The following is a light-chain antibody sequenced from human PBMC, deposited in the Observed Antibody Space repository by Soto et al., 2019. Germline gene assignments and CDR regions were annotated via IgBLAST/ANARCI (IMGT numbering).Light chain of an antibody. CDR3: QHWS. CDR2: KAS. J-gene: IGKJ1*01. CDR1: QTINRW. Sequence: DIQMTQSPSTLSGSVGDRVTITCRASQTINRWLAWYQQKPGEVPKLLIYKASVLESGVPSRFSGSGSGTEFTLTISRLQPEDVATYYCQHWSFGQGTKVDIK. V-gene: IGKV1-5*03.